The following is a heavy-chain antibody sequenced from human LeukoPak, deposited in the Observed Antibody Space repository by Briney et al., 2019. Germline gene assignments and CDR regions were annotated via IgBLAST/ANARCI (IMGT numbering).Heavy chain of an antibody. J-gene: IGHJ6*02. D-gene: IGHD6-13*01. CDR2: ISSSSSYI. V-gene: IGHV3-21*01. CDR3: ARDSLSNSWAYYYGMDV. CDR1: GFTFSSYS. Sequence: GGSLRLSCAASGFTFSSYSMNWVRQAPGKGLEWVSSISSSSSYIYYADSVKGRFTISRDNAKNSLYLQMNSLRAEDTAVYYCARDSLSNSWAYYYGMDVWGQGTTVTVSS.